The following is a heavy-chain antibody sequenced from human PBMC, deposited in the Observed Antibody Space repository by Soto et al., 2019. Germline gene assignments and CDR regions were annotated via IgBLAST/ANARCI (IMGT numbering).Heavy chain of an antibody. Sequence: LWTMSLTCSISGCAMSHLYWSCIRHPPGKGLEWIGYIYYIGSTNYNPSLKSRVTISVDNSKNTLYLQMNNLRAEDTALYYCATFLWASCYFDWGQGTLVTVCS. J-gene: IGHJ4*02. CDR3: ATFLWASCYFD. V-gene: IGHV4-59*11. D-gene: IGHD2-15*01. CDR1: GCAMSHLY. CDR2: IYYIGST.